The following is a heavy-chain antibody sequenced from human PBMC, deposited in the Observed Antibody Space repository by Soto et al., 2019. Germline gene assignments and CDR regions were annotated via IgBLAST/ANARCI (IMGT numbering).Heavy chain of an antibody. V-gene: IGHV4-4*02. CDR2: IHHSGST. CDR1: GGSISSSNW. Sequence: SETLSLTCAVSGGSISSSNWWTWVRQSPGKGLEWIGEIHHSGSTNYSPSLNSRVTISVDKSKNQFSLKLSSVTAADTAVYYCARHGNILPAAPGRYWGQGTLVTVSS. D-gene: IGHD2-2*01. J-gene: IGHJ4*02. CDR3: ARHGNILPAAPGRY.